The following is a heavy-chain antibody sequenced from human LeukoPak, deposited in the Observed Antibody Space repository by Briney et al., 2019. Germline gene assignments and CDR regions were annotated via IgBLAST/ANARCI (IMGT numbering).Heavy chain of an antibody. V-gene: IGHV3-11*01. CDR2: ISSSGSTI. CDR1: GFTFSDYY. Sequence: PGGSLRLSCAASGFTFSDYYMSWIRQAPGKGPEWVSYISSSGSTIYYADSVKGRFTISRDNAKNSLYLQMNSLRAEDTAVYYCARDDSSSDYYGMDVWGQGTTVTVSS. J-gene: IGHJ6*02. D-gene: IGHD6-6*01. CDR3: ARDDSSSDYYGMDV.